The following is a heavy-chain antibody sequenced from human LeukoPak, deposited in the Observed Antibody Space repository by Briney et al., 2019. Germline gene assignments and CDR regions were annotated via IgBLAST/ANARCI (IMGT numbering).Heavy chain of an antibody. J-gene: IGHJ4*02. D-gene: IGHD3-22*01. V-gene: IGHV1-69*13. CDR2: IIPIFGTA. CDR1: GGTFSSYA. Sequence: GASVKVSCKASGGTFSSYAISWVRQAPGQGLEWMGGIIPIFGTANYAQKFQGRVTITADESTSTAYMELSSLRSEDTAVYYCATPDYYDSSGYYLVHCGQGTLVTVSS. CDR3: ATPDYYDSSGYYLVH.